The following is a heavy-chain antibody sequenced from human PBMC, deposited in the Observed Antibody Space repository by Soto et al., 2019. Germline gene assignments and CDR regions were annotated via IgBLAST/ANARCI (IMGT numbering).Heavy chain of an antibody. Sequence: PSETLSLTCPVSGGSISSSSYYWGWIRQPPGKGLEWIGSIYYSGSTYYNPSLKSRVTISVDTSKNQFSLKLSSVTAADTAVYYCARTNWNYVYYYYGMDVWGQGTTVTVSS. J-gene: IGHJ6*02. V-gene: IGHV4-39*01. CDR1: GGSISSSSYY. CDR3: ARTNWNYVYYYYGMDV. CDR2: IYYSGST. D-gene: IGHD1-7*01.